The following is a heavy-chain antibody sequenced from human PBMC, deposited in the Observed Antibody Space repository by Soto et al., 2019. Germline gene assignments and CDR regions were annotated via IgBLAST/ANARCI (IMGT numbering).Heavy chain of an antibody. CDR2: INDSGDI. D-gene: IGHD3-10*01. V-gene: IGHV4-34*01. CDR1: GGSFSGYQ. J-gene: IGHJ6*03. Sequence: QVQLQQWGAGLLKPSETLSLTCAVYGGSFSGYQWSWIRQTPGKGLEWIGGINDSGDINYNPSLKSRVTILVDSPKQPISLRLSSVTAADTAVYYCARGLILWFGELSRRGGYYYYMDVWGKGTTVTVSS. CDR3: ARGLILWFGELSRRGGYYYYMDV.